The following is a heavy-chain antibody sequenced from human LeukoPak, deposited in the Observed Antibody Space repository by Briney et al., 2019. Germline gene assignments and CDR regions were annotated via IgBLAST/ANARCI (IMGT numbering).Heavy chain of an antibody. CDR1: GFTVSSNY. D-gene: IGHD3-10*01. CDR2: IYSGGTT. CDR3: ARGPFGELLLPTHYYYGMDV. Sequence: GGSLRLSCAASGFTVSSNYLSWVRQAPGKGLEWVSIIYSGGTTYYADSVKGRFTISRDNAKNTLYLQMDSLRVEDTAVYYCARGPFGELLLPTHYYYGMDVWGQGTTVTVSS. V-gene: IGHV3-53*01. J-gene: IGHJ6*02.